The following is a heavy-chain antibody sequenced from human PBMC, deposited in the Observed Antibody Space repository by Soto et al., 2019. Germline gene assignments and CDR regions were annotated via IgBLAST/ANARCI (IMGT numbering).Heavy chain of an antibody. CDR3: ARTVVAYQGNYYYGMDV. D-gene: IGHD2-21*01. CDR1: GGTFSSYA. V-gene: IGHV1-69*13. J-gene: IGHJ6*02. CDR2: IIPIFGTA. Sequence: SVKVSCKASGGTFSSYAISWVRQAPGQGLEWMGGIIPIFGTANYAQKFQGRVTITADESTSTAYMELSSLRSEDTAVYYCARTVVAYQGNYYYGMDVWGQGTTVTVSS.